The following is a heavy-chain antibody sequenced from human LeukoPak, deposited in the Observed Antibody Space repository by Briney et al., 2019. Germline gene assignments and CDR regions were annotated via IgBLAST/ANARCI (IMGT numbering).Heavy chain of an antibody. D-gene: IGHD1-26*01. CDR3: ARGGSYNAVDY. J-gene: IGHJ4*02. Sequence: PGGSLRLSCAASGFTFSSYSMSWVRRAPGKGLEWVSCISSGSTYINNADSVKGRFTISRDSAKNSLYLQMNSLRAEDTAVYYCARGGSYNAVDYWGQGTLVTVSS. CDR1: GFTFSSYS. CDR2: ISSGSTYI. V-gene: IGHV3-21*01.